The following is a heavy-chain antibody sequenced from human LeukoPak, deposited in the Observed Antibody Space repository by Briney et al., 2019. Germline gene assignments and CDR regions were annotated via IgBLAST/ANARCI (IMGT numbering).Heavy chain of an antibody. CDR1: GFTFSSYA. J-gene: IGHJ4*02. Sequence: GGSLRLSCASSGFTFSSYAMHWVRQAPGKGLEWVAVIAYDGSNKYYADSVKGRFTISRDNSKNTLYLQMNSLRAEDTAVYYCARDIYSGLLAGYFDYWGQGTLVTVSS. CDR3: ARDIYSGLLAGYFDY. V-gene: IGHV3-30-3*01. CDR2: IAYDGSNK. D-gene: IGHD5-12*01.